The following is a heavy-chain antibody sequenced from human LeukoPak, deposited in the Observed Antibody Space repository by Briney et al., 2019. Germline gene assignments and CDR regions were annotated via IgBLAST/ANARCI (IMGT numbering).Heavy chain of an antibody. J-gene: IGHJ6*03. D-gene: IGHD3-10*01. V-gene: IGHV3-53*01. CDR1: GGSISSYY. CDR2: IYSGGST. CDR3: ARHGSITMVRGRLRYYYMDV. Sequence: QSSETLSLTCTVSGGSISSYYWSWVRQAPGKGLEWVSVIYSGGSTYYADSVKGRFTISRDNSKNTLYLQMNSLRAEDTAVYYCARHGSITMVRGRLRYYYMDVWGKGTTVTISS.